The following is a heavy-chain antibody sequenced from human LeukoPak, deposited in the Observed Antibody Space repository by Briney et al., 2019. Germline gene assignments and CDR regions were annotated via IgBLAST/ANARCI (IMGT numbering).Heavy chain of an antibody. CDR2: ISSDGGST. V-gene: IGHV3-64*01. Sequence: PGGSLRLSYAASGIIFSNYAMHWVRQGPGKGLECISTISSDGGSTYYANSVKGRFTTSRDNSKNTLYLQMGSLRAEDMAVYYCARGRQGAKTRYFDLWGRGTRVTVSS. CDR3: ARGRQGAKTRYFDL. J-gene: IGHJ2*01. D-gene: IGHD1-26*01. CDR1: GIIFSNYA.